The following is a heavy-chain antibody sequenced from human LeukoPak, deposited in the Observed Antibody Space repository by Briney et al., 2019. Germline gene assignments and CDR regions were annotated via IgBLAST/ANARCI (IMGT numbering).Heavy chain of an antibody. V-gene: IGHV3-23*01. CDR1: GFTFSSYT. CDR2: ISPSGDIT. J-gene: IGHJ6*03. CDR3: AKGHTTTFGVVIRNYYYMDV. D-gene: IGHD3-3*01. Sequence: GGSLRLSCAASGFTFSSYTMNWVRQAPGKGLEWVSGISPSGDITYYADSVKGRFTISRDNSKSTLYLQMNSLRAEDTAVYYCAKGHTTTFGVVIRNYYYMDVWGKGTTVTVS.